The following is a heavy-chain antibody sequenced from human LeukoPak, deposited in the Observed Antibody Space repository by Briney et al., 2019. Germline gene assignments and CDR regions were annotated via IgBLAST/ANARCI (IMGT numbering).Heavy chain of an antibody. CDR1: GFTFSSYA. V-gene: IGHV3-23*01. CDR2: ISGSGGST. D-gene: IGHD2-21*01. J-gene: IGHJ4*02. Sequence: PGGSLRLSCAASGFTFSSYAMGWVRQAPGKGLEWVSVISGSGGSTYYADSVKGRFTISRDNSKNTLYLQMKSLRAEETAEYYCAKGAGIVISLLYFDYWGQGTLVTVSS. CDR3: AKGAGIVISLLYFDY.